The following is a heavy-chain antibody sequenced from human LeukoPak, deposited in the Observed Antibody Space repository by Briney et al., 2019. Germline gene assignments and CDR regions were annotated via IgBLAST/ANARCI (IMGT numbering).Heavy chain of an antibody. Sequence: GGSLRLSCAASGFTFSSYSMNWVRQAPGKGLEWVSSISSSSSYIYYADSVKGRFTISRDNAKNSLYLQMNSLRAEDTAVYYCARALSSTSCCHFDYWGQGTLVTVSS. CDR3: ARALSSTSCCHFDY. CDR1: GFTFSSYS. J-gene: IGHJ4*02. CDR2: ISSSSSYI. D-gene: IGHD2-2*01. V-gene: IGHV3-21*01.